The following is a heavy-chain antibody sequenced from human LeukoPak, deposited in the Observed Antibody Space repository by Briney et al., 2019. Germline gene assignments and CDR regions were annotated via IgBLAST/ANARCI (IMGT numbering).Heavy chain of an antibody. D-gene: IGHD4-11*01. J-gene: IGHJ4*02. CDR3: ARLEGTYSHFNY. CDR2: IYSGGSI. CDR1: EFSVSSNY. V-gene: IGHV3-53*01. Sequence: GGSLTLSCAASEFSVSSNYMSWVRQAPGKGLEWVSVIYSGGSIYYADSVKGRFTTSRDNSKNTLYLQMSSLRAEDTAVYYCARLEGTYSHFNYWGQGTLVTVSS.